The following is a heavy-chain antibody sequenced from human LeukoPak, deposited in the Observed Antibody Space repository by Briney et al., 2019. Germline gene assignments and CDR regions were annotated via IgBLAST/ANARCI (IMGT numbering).Heavy chain of an antibody. CDR2: IYPSDSDT. V-gene: IGHV5-51*01. CDR3: ARPSNSGYDF. J-gene: IGHJ4*02. D-gene: IGHD5-12*01. CDR1: GYSFSNYW. Sequence: GESLKISCKASGYSFSNYWIGWVRQMPGKGLEWMGIIYPSDSDTRYSPSFQGQVTISADMSISTAYLQWSSLKASGTAMYYCARPSNSGYDFWGQGALVTVSS.